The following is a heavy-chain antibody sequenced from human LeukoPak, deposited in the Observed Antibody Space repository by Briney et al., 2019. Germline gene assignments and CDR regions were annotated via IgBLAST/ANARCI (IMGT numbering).Heavy chain of an antibody. D-gene: IGHD3-22*01. V-gene: IGHV3-74*01. Sequence: GGSLRLSCAASGFTFSSYWMHWVRQAPGKGLVWVSRINSDGSSTSYADSVKGRFTISRGNAKNTLYLQMNSLRAEDTAVYYCARDRGQYYYDSSGYLNYWGQGTLVTVSS. CDR3: ARDRGQYYYDSSGYLNY. J-gene: IGHJ4*02. CDR2: INSDGSST. CDR1: GFTFSSYW.